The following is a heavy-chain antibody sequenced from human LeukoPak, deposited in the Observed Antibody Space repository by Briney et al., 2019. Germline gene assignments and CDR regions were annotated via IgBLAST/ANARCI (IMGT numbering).Heavy chain of an antibody. J-gene: IGHJ5*02. V-gene: IGHV1-18*01. D-gene: IGHD6-19*01. Sequence: VSVKVSCKASGYTFTSYGISWVRQAPGQGFEWMGWIGAYNGNTNYAQKLQGRVTMTTDTSTSTAYMELRSLRSDDTAVYYCARVFGYSSGWYGPYNWFDPWGQGTLVTVSS. CDR2: IGAYNGNT. CDR3: ARVFGYSSGWYGPYNWFDP. CDR1: GYTFTSYG.